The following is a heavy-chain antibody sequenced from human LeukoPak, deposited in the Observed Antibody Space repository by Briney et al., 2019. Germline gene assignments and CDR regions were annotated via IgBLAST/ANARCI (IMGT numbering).Heavy chain of an antibody. CDR2: ISSNGGNT. CDR3: ARLPVDAFDI. D-gene: IGHD1-14*01. Sequence: GGSLRLSCAASRFTLSNYAMHWVRQAPGKGLEHVSAISSNGGNTHYANSVKGRFTISRDNSKNTLYLQMSSLRAEDMAVYYCARLPVDAFDIWGQGTMVTVSS. V-gene: IGHV3-64*01. CDR1: RFTLSNYA. J-gene: IGHJ3*02.